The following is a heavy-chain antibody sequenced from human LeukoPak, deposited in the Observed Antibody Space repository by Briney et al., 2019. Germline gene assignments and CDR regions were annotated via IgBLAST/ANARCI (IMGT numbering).Heavy chain of an antibody. CDR1: GFTFSNYW. CDR2: INQDGNEK. V-gene: IGHV3-7*01. J-gene: IGHJ5*02. CDR3: ARDRGIHGWFDP. D-gene: IGHD3-10*01. Sequence: GSLRLSCAASGFTFSNYWMSWVRQAPGKGLEWVGNINQDGNEKYYVDSVKGRFTISRDNAKNSLYLQMNSLRAEDTAVYYCARDRGIHGWFDPWGQGTLVTVSS.